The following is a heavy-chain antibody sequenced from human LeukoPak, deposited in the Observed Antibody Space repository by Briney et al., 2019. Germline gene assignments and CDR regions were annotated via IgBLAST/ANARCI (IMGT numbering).Heavy chain of an antibody. CDR3: ARGYHDFWSGYYSDY. V-gene: IGHV4-59*01. Sequence: PSETLSLTCTVSGGSISSYYWSWIRQPPGKGLEWIGYIYDSGSTNYNPSLKSRVTISVDTSKNQFSLKLSSVTAADTAVYYCARGYHDFWSGYYSDYWGGGTLVSVFS. CDR1: GGSISSYY. D-gene: IGHD3-3*01. CDR2: IYDSGST. J-gene: IGHJ4*02.